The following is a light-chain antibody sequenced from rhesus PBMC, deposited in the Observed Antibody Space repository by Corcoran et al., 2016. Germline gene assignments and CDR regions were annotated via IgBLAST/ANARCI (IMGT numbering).Light chain of an antibody. J-gene: IGKJ3*01. V-gene: IGKV2-90*01. CDR1: QTLLDRYGYTC. CDR3: MQTIELPFT. CDR2: EVS. Sequence: DIVMTQTPLSLAVTPGEPASLSCTSSQTLLDRYGYTCLYWYLQKPVQSPQLLIYEVSNRVSEVPDRFSGSGSGTNFTLKISRVEAEDVGLYYCMQTIELPFTFGPGTKLDIK.